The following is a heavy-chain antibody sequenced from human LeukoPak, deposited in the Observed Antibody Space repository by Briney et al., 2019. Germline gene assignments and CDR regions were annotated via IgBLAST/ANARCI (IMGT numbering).Heavy chain of an antibody. CDR3: ARVGSGCFDY. CDR2: INPSGGST. D-gene: IGHD6-19*01. J-gene: IGHJ4*02. V-gene: IGHV1-46*01. Sequence: ASVKVSCKASRYTFTSYYMHWVRQAPGQGLEWMGIINPSGGSTSYAQKFQGRVTVTRDTSTSTVYMELSSLRSEDTAVYYCARVGSGCFDYWGQGTLVTVSS. CDR1: RYTFTSYY.